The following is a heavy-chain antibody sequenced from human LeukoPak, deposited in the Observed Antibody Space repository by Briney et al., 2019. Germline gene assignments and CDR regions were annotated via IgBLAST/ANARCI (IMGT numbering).Heavy chain of an antibody. V-gene: IGHV3-66*01. J-gene: IGHJ5*02. CDR1: GFTVSSNY. D-gene: IGHD3-10*01. Sequence: GGSLRLSCAASGFTVSSNYTSWVRQAPGKGLEWVSVIYSGGSTYYADSVKGRFTISRDNSKNTLYLQMNSLRAEDTAVYYCARDRDYYGSGSYGGNWFDPWGQGTLVTVSS. CDR2: IYSGGST. CDR3: ARDRDYYGSGSYGGNWFDP.